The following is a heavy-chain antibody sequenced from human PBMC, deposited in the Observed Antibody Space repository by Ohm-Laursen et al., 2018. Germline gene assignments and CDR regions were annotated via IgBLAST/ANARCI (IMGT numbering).Heavy chain of an antibody. CDR2: IKQDESEK. V-gene: IGHV3-7*01. CDR3: ARDRAAARDDAFDI. D-gene: IGHD6-13*01. CDR1: GFSFSNYW. J-gene: IGHJ3*02. Sequence: FPRLSCAASGFSFSNYWMSWVRQAPGKGLEWVANIKQDESEKYSVDSVKGRFIISRDNAKNSLYLQMNSLRAEDTAMYYCARDRAAARDDAFDIWGQGTMVTVSS.